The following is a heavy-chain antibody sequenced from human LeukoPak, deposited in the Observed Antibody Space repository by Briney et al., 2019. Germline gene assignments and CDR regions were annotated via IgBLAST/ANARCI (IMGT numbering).Heavy chain of an antibody. J-gene: IGHJ3*02. CDR2: IIPIFGTA. Sequence: GASVKVSCKASGGTFSSYAISWARQAPGQGLEWMGGIIPIFGTANYAQKFQGRVTITADESTSTAYMELSSLRSGDTAVYYCARSYCSGGSCYPRQSAFDIWGQGTMVTVSS. CDR3: ARSYCSGGSCYPRQSAFDI. D-gene: IGHD2-15*01. V-gene: IGHV1-69*13. CDR1: GGTFSSYA.